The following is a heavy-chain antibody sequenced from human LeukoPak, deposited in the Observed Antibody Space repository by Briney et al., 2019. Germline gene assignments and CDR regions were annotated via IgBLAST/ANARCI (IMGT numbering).Heavy chain of an antibody. J-gene: IGHJ6*02. CDR1: GFTFSNYD. CDR2: FHTAGDT. V-gene: IGHV3-13*01. Sequence: PGGSLRLSWAASGFTFSNYDMHWVRQATGKGLEWVSAFHTAGDTHYSGSVKGRFATSRENAKNSFYLQMNNLRAGDTAVYYCARGSCSSRSCYKRVNGLDVWGQGTPVTVSS. CDR3: ARGSCSSRSCYKRVNGLDV. D-gene: IGHD2-2*01.